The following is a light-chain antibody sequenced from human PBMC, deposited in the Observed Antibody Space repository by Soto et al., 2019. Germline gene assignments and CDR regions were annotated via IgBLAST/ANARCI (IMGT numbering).Light chain of an antibody. V-gene: IGKV3-15*01. CDR3: QQYNDWPRT. J-gene: IGKJ1*01. Sequence: IVMTQSPATSSVSPGERATLSCRASQSVSSNLAWYQQKPGQAPRLLIYGASTRATGIPARFSGSGSGTEFTLTISSLQSEDFAVYYCQQYNDWPRTFGQGTKVDIK. CDR1: QSVSSN. CDR2: GAS.